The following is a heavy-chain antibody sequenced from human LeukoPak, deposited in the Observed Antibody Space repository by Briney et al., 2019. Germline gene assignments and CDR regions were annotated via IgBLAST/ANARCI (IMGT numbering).Heavy chain of an antibody. CDR1: GYTFTNYY. CDR3: ARAAYSSGWFPDY. J-gene: IGHJ4*02. Sequence: GASVKVSCKASGYTFTNYYMHWVRQAPGQGLEWMGRINPSGGSANYAQKFQGRVTMTRDTSTSTVYMELSRLRSDDTAVYYCARAAYSSGWFPDYWGQGTLVTVSS. CDR2: INPSGGSA. V-gene: IGHV1-46*01. D-gene: IGHD6-19*01.